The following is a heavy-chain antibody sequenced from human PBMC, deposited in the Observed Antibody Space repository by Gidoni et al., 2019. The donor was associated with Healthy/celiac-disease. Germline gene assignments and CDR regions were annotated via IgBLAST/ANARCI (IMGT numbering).Heavy chain of an antibody. J-gene: IGHJ3*02. CDR1: GGSISSSSYY. V-gene: IGHV4-39*01. CDR3: ARHRGYCSSTSCYGRAFDI. CDR2: IYYSGST. Sequence: QLQLQESGPGLVKPSETLSLTCTVAGGSISSSSYYGGWIRQPPGQGLEWIGSIYYSGSTYSHPSLKSRVTISVDTSQNHFSLKLSSVTAADTAVYYCARHRGYCSSTSCYGRAFDIWGQGTMVTVSS. D-gene: IGHD2-2*01.